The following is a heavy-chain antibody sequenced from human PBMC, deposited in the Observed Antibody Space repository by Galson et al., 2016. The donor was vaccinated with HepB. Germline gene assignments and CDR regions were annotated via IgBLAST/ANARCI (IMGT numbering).Heavy chain of an antibody. D-gene: IGHD3-16*01. V-gene: IGHV5-51*01. CDR2: IFSGDSET. J-gene: IGHJ4*02. CDR3: ARLRPDASAFDY. CDR1: GYRFTTSW. Sequence: QSGAEVKKPGESLRISCKASGYRFTTSWIAWVRQMPGKGLEWMGIIFSGDSETRYSPSFQGQVTISADKSISTAYLQWSSLKASDTAMYYCARLRPDASAFDYWGLGTLVTVSS.